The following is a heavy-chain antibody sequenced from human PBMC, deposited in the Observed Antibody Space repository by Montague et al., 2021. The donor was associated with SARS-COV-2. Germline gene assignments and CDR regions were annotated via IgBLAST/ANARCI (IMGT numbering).Heavy chain of an antibody. J-gene: IGHJ6*02. CDR1: GGSISGFY. V-gene: IGHV4-59*01. CDR2: IYYSGST. Sequence: SETLSLTCTVSGGSISGFYWSWIRQPPGKGLEWIGYIYYSGSTKHNPSLESRVAVSVDRSKNQVSLKLTSVTAADTAVYYCARLLRSCTNGVCRTYYYYGWDVWGQGTTVTVSS. D-gene: IGHD2-8*01. CDR3: ARLLRSCTNGVCRTYYYYGWDV.